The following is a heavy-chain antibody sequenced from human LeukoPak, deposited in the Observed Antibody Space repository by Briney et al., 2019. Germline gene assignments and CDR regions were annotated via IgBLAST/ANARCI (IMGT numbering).Heavy chain of an antibody. Sequence: SETLFLTCTVSGASFSSSTYYWGWIRQPPGKGLEWIGSIYYSGSTYYNPSLKSRVTMSVDTSKNQFSLKLTSVTAADTAVYYCARVPYSTRLYYMDVWGKGTTVTVSS. D-gene: IGHD6-13*01. CDR1: GASFSSSTYY. V-gene: IGHV4-39*07. CDR3: ARVPYSTRLYYMDV. CDR2: IYYSGST. J-gene: IGHJ6*03.